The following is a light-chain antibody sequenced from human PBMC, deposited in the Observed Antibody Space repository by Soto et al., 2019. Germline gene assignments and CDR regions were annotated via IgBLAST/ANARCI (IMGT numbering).Light chain of an antibody. CDR3: AAWDDSQKTWV. J-gene: IGLJ3*02. V-gene: IGLV1-51*01. CDR1: SSNIGGNS. Sequence: QSVMTQPPSVSAAPGQKVTISCSGSSSNIGGNSVSWYQQLPGTAPKLLIYDDNKRPSGVPDRFSGSKSGTSASLAISGLQSEDEADYYCAAWDDSQKTWVFGGGTKLTVL. CDR2: DDN.